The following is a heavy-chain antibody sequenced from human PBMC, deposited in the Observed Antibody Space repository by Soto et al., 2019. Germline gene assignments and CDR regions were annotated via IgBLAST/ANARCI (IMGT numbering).Heavy chain of an antibody. J-gene: IGHJ5*02. CDR2: IYYSGST. CDR3: SRLLWSHSNWLYP. V-gene: IGHV4-59*08. Sequence: PSEPLSLTCTVSGGSISSYYWIWIRQPPWKGLEWIGYIYYSGSTSYTPSLKSRVTISVDTSKNQFSLKLSSVTAADTAVYYCSRLLWSHSNWLYPWGQGSLVPIS. D-gene: IGHD3-10*01. CDR1: GGSISSYY.